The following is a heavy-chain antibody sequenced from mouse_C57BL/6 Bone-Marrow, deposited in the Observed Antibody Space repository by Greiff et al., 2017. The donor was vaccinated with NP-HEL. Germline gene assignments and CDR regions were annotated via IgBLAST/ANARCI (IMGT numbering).Heavy chain of an antibody. CDR1: GFSLTSYG. V-gene: IGHV2-2*01. CDR2: IWSGGST. CDR3: ASPSAVVAHYAMDY. Sequence: QVQLQQSGPGLVQPSQSLSITCTVSGFSLTSYGVHWVRQSPGKGLEWLGVIWSGGSTDYNAAFISRLSISKDNSKSQVFFKMNSLQADDTAIYYCASPSAVVAHYAMDYWGQGTSVTVSS. D-gene: IGHD1-1*01. J-gene: IGHJ4*01.